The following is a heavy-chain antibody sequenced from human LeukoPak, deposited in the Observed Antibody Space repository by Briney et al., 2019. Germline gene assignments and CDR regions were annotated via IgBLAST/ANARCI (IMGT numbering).Heavy chain of an antibody. D-gene: IGHD5-12*01. CDR3: ARLTGPWLFDY. CDR1: GFTFSSYA. J-gene: IGHJ4*02. V-gene: IGHV3-21*01. CDR2: ISSSSSYI. Sequence: GGSLRLSCAASGFTFSSYAMSWVRQAPGKGLEWVSSISSSSSYIYYADSVKGRFTISRDNAKNSLYLQMNSLRAEDTAVYYCARLTGPWLFDYWGQGTLVTVSS.